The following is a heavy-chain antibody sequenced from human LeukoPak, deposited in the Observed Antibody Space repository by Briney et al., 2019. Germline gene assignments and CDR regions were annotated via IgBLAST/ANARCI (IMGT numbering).Heavy chain of an antibody. Sequence: ASVNVSCKASGYTFTSYYMHWVRQAPGQGLEWMGWISAYNGNTNYAQKLQGRVTMTTDTSTSTAYMELRSLRSDDTAVYYCARGVTGDNFDYWGQGTLVTVSS. CDR2: ISAYNGNT. D-gene: IGHD7-27*01. CDR3: ARGVTGDNFDY. J-gene: IGHJ4*02. CDR1: GYTFTSYY. V-gene: IGHV1-18*04.